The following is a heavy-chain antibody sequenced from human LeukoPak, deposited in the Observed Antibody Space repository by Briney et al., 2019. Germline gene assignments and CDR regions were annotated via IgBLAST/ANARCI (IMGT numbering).Heavy chain of an antibody. J-gene: IGHJ4*02. V-gene: IGHV4-59*10. CDR2: IYTSGST. CDR1: GGSFSGYY. Sequence: KPSETLSLTCAVYGGSFSGYYWSWIRQPAGKGLEWIGRIYTSGSTNYNPSLKSRVTISADTSQNQFSLKLSSVTAADTAVYYCASRKLGNDYWGQGTLVTVSS. D-gene: IGHD7-27*01. CDR3: ASRKLGNDY.